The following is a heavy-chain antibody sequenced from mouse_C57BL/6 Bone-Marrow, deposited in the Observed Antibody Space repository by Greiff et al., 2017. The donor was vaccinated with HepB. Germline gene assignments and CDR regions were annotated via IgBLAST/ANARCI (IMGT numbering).Heavy chain of an antibody. CDR1: GFTFSDYY. Sequence: LQQSEGGLVQPGSSMKLSCTASGFTFSDYYMAWVRQVPEKGLEWVANINYDGSSTYYLDSLKSRFIISRDNAKNILYLQMSSLKSEDTATYYCAREGAMDYWGQGTSVTVSS. J-gene: IGHJ4*01. CDR2: INYDGSST. CDR3: AREGAMDY. V-gene: IGHV5-16*01.